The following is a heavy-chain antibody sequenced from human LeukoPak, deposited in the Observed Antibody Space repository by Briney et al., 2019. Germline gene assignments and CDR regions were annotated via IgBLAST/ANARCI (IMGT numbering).Heavy chain of an antibody. D-gene: IGHD5-18*01. J-gene: IGHJ4*02. CDR2: INHSGST. CDR3: ARGRGYHVDY. V-gene: IGHV4-34*01. Sequence: SETLSLTCAVYGGSFSGYYWSWIRQPPRKGLEWIGEINHSGSTNYNPSLKSRVTISVDTSKNQFSLKLASVTAADTAVYYCARGRGYHVDYWGQGTLVTVSS. CDR1: GGSFSGYY.